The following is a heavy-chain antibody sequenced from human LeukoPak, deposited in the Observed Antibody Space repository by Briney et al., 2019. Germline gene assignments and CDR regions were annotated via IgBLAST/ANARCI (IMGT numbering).Heavy chain of an antibody. CDR1: GFTFSSYW. Sequence: GGSLRLSCAASGFTFSSYWIHWVRQAPGKGLEWVANIKQDGSEKFYMDSVKGRLTTSRDNGKNSLYLYMDSLRAEDTAIYYCAGGTGWLITNWGPGILVTVSS. D-gene: IGHD6-19*01. J-gene: IGHJ4*02. CDR3: AGGTGWLITN. CDR2: IKQDGSEK. V-gene: IGHV3-7*03.